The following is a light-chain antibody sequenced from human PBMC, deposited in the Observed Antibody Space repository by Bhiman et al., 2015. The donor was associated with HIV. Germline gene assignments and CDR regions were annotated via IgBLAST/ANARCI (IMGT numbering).Light chain of an antibody. J-gene: IGLJ2*01. CDR1: KLGNKY. CDR2: QDN. Sequence: SYELTQPPSVSVSPGQTGSITCSGDKLGNKYASWYQQKPGQSPVLVMYQDNKRPSGVPERFFGSNSGNTATLTISGTQSMDEADYYCQAWDTNSVVFGGGTKLTVL. CDR3: QAWDTNSVV. V-gene: IGLV3-1*01.